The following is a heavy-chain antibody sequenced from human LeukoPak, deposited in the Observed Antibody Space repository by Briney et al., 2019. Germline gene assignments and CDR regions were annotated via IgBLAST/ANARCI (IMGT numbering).Heavy chain of an antibody. CDR2: ISGSGDNT. D-gene: IGHD6-19*01. CDR3: AEGGWLH. CDR1: GFTFSSYV. V-gene: IGHV3-23*01. J-gene: IGHJ4*02. Sequence: RGGSLRLSCAASGFTFSSYVMNWVRQAPGKGLEWVSTISGSGDNTYYADSVKGRFTISRDNSKNTVYLQMNSLRAEDTAVYYCAEGGWLHWGQGTLVTVSS.